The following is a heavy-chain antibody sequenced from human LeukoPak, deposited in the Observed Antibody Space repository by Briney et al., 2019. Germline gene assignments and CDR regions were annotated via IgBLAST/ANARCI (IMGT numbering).Heavy chain of an antibody. CDR2: ISAYNGNT. V-gene: IGHV1-18*01. Sequence: ASVKVSCKASGYTFTSYGISWVRQAPGQGLEWMGWISAYNGNTNYAQKLQGRVTMTTDTSTSTAYMELRSLRSDDTAVYYCARFQWSAPPRTGPDYWGQGTLVTVSS. J-gene: IGHJ4*02. CDR1: GYTFTSYG. CDR3: ARFQWSAPPRTGPDY. D-gene: IGHD2-15*01.